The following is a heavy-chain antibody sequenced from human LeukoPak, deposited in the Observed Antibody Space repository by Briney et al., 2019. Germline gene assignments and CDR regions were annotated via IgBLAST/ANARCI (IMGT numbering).Heavy chain of an antibody. J-gene: IGHJ1*01. CDR1: GFSFSNYA. V-gene: IGHV3-23*01. D-gene: IGHD1-26*01. CDR3: VREREGSNSEH. CDR2: ISGSGGST. Sequence: QAGGSLRLSCVPSGFSFSNYAMSWVRQAPGKGLEWVSSISGSGGSTHYADSVKGRFTISRDGSMNTLYLQLNSLRTEDTAIYYCVREREGSNSEHWGQGTLVTVSS.